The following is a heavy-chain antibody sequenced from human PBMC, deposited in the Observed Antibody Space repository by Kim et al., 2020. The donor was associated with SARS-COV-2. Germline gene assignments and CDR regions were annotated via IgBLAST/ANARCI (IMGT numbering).Heavy chain of an antibody. Sequence: NPSLKSRVTISVDTSKNQFSLKLSSVTAADTAVYYCASSSGIIAVAGFDYWGQGTLVTVSS. J-gene: IGHJ4*02. CDR3: ASSSGIIAVAGFDY. V-gene: IGHV4-34*01. D-gene: IGHD6-19*01.